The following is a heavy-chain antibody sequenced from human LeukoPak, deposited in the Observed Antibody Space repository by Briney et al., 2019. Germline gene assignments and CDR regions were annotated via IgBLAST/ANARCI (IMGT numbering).Heavy chain of an antibody. CDR1: GFTFSSYA. CDR3: ARDRYYYDFWSGLDY. V-gene: IGHV3-23*01. D-gene: IGHD3-3*01. Sequence: GGSLRLSCAASGFTFSSYAMSWVRQAPGKGLEWVSAISGSGGTTYYADSVRGRFTISRDNSKNTLYLQMNSLRAEDTAVYYCARDRYYYDFWSGLDYWGQGTLVTVSS. CDR2: ISGSGGTT. J-gene: IGHJ4*02.